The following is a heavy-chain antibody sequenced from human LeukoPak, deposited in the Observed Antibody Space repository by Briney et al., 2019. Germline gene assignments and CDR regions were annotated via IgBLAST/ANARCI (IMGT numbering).Heavy chain of an antibody. D-gene: IGHD1-26*01. CDR1: GFTFSSYA. CDR3: ARSIVGATRVAFDI. J-gene: IGHJ3*02. Sequence: PGGSLRLSCAASGFTFSSYATHWVRQAPGKGLEWVAVISYDGSNKYYADSVKGRFTIYRDNPKNTLYLQMNSLRAEDTAVYYCARSIVGATRVAFDIWGQGTMVTVSS. V-gene: IGHV3-30-3*01. CDR2: ISYDGSNK.